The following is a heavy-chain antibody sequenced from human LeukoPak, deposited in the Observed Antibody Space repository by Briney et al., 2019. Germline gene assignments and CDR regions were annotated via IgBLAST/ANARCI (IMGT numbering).Heavy chain of an antibody. J-gene: IGHJ4*02. CDR3: ARDRGDGYHPIEN. V-gene: IGHV3-7*01. CDR2: IKQDGGEK. D-gene: IGHD5-24*01. Sequence: PGGSLRLSCAASGFTFSTYWMSWVRQAPGKGLEWVANIKQDGGEKYYVDSVKGRFTISRDNAKNSLYLQMNSLRAEDTGVYYCARDRGDGYHPIENWGQGTLVTVSS. CDR1: GFTFSTYW.